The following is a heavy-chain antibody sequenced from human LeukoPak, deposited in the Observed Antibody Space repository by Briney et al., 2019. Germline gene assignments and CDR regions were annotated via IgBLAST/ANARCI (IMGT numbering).Heavy chain of an antibody. CDR3: ASSTMIVPWGAFDI. J-gene: IGHJ3*02. CDR2: MNPNSGNT. Sequence: ASVKVSCKASGYTFTSYDINWVRQATGQGLEWMGWMNPNSGNTGYAQKFQGRVTMTRNTSISTAYMELSSLRSEDTAVYYCASSTMIVPWGAFDIWGQGTMVTVSS. D-gene: IGHD3-22*01. V-gene: IGHV1-8*01. CDR1: GYTFTSYD.